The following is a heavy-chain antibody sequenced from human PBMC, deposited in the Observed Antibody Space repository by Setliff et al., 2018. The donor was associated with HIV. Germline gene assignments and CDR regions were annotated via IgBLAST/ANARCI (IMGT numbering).Heavy chain of an antibody. Sequence: ASVKVSCKASGYTFSDYYMHWVRQAPGQGLEWMGWINPNSGGTNYAQKFQGRVNMTRDTSISTTYMELSRLRSDDTAVYYCARDPGYKSTWYSVFDIWGQGTMGTV. CDR1: GYTFSDYY. J-gene: IGHJ3*02. CDR2: INPNSGGT. CDR3: ARDPGYKSTWYSVFDI. D-gene: IGHD1-26*01. V-gene: IGHV1-2*02.